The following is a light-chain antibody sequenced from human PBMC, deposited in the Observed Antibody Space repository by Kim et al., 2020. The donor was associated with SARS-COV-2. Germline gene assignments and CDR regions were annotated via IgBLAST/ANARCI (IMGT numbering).Light chain of an antibody. Sequence: QSIHTSCHATSSDVGSYYYVSWYQQHPGKAPKLMIYAVSNRPSGVSTRFSGSKSGNTASLTISGLQAEDEADYYCSSYTRSSTTYVFGTGTKVTVL. CDR1: SSDVGSYYY. CDR2: AVS. J-gene: IGLJ1*01. V-gene: IGLV2-14*03. CDR3: SSYTRSSTTYV.